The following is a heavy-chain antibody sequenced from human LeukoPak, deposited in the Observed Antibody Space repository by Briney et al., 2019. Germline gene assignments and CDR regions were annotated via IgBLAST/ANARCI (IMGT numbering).Heavy chain of an antibody. CDR1: GYTFTSYA. CDR3: ARRIAAAGDNWFDP. Sequence: ASVKVSCKASGYTFTSYAMHWGRQAPGQRLEWMGWINAGNGNTKYSQKFQGRVTITRDTSASTAYMELSSLRSEDTAVYYCARRIAAAGDNWFDPWGQGTLVTVFS. J-gene: IGHJ5*02. CDR2: INAGNGNT. V-gene: IGHV1-3*01. D-gene: IGHD6-13*01.